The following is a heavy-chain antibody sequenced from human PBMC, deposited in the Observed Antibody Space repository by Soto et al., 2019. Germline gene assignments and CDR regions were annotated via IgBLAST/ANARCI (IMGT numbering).Heavy chain of an antibody. CDR3: VRVVAGRPAPLGMDF. CDR1: DASISSDDYY. Sequence: SETLSLTCTVSDASISSDDYYWTWIRQSPGKGLEWIGNTQYSGSTYYNPSVKSRVTISLDTSKNQFSLKLSSITAADTTIYYWVRVVAGRPAPLGMDFWGPGTTVTVS. J-gene: IGHJ6*02. D-gene: IGHD6-6*01. CDR2: TQYSGST. V-gene: IGHV4-30-4*02.